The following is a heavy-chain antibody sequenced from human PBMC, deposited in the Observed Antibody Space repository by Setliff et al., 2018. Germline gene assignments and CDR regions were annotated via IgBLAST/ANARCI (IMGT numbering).Heavy chain of an antibody. CDR2: IYTSWST. J-gene: IGHJ4*02. CDR1: GDSISSRRNY. Sequence: SETLSLTCTVSGDSISSRRNYWGWFRQPAGKELEWIGQIYTSWSTNYNPSLKSRVTISIDKSNNQFSLKLTSVTAADTAVYYCAKGGGRYHSASWGQGTLVTVSS. D-gene: IGHD1-26*01. V-gene: IGHV4-61*09. CDR3: AKGGGRYHSAS.